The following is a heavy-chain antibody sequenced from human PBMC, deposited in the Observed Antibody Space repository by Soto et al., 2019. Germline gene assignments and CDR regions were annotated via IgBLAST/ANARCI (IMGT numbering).Heavy chain of an antibody. Sequence: GASVKVSCKASGYTFTNSGISWVRQAPGQGLEWMGWISTDNGNTNYAQHLQGRVSMTTDTSTSTAYMELRSLRSDDTAVYYCARDARRDGYNLTPFDYWGQGTLVTVSS. CDR1: GYTFTNSG. V-gene: IGHV1-18*01. J-gene: IGHJ4*02. CDR2: ISTDNGNT. D-gene: IGHD5-12*01. CDR3: ARDARRDGYNLTPFDY.